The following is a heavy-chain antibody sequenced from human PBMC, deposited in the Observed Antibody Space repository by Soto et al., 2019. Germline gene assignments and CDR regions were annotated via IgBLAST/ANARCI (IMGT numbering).Heavy chain of an antibody. CDR1: GGSISSSSYY. J-gene: IGHJ4*02. Sequence: PSETLSLTCTVSGGSISSSSYYWGWIRQPPGKGLEWIGYIYYRGSTNYNPSLKSRVTISVDTSKNQFSLKLSSVTAADTAVYYCARRWGPTFDYWGQGTLVTVSS. V-gene: IGHV4-61*05. CDR2: IYYRGST. CDR3: ARRWGPTFDY. D-gene: IGHD1-26*01.